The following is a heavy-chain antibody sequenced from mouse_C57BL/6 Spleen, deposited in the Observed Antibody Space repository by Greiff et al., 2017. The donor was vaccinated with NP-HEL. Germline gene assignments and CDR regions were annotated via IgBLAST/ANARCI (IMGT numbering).Heavy chain of an antibody. Sequence: QVQLQQPGAELVRPGSSVKLSCKASGYTFTSYWMDWVKQRPGQGLEWIGNIYPSDSETHYNQKFKDKATLTVDKSSSTAYMQLSSLTSEDSAVYYCAILYYGSSYDWGQGTTLTVSS. J-gene: IGHJ2*01. V-gene: IGHV1-61*01. CDR2: IYPSDSET. CDR1: GYTFTSYW. D-gene: IGHD1-1*01. CDR3: AILYYGSSYD.